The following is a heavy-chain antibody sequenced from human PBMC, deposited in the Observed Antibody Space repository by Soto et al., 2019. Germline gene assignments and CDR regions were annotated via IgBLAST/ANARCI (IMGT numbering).Heavy chain of an antibody. Sequence: SETLSLTCTVSGGSISSGDYYWSWIRQPPGKGLEWIGYIYYSGSTYYNPSPKSRVTISVDTSKNQFSLKLSSVTAADTAVYYCARQGPTPYSGYDLGYWFDPWGQGTLVTVSS. CDR2: IYYSGST. CDR1: GGSISSGDYY. D-gene: IGHD5-12*01. J-gene: IGHJ5*02. V-gene: IGHV4-30-4*01. CDR3: ARQGPTPYSGYDLGYWFDP.